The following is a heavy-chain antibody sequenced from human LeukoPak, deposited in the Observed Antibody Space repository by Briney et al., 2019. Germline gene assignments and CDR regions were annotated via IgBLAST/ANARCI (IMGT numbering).Heavy chain of an antibody. CDR1: GFTFSSYS. CDR3: ARDQLITTVTHFDY. V-gene: IGHV3-21*01. Sequence: GGSLRLSCAASGFTFSSYSMNWVRQAPGKGLEWVSSISSSSSYIYYADSVKGRFTISRDNAKNSLYLQMNSLRAEDTAVYYCARDQLITTVTHFDYWGQGTLVTVSS. D-gene: IGHD4-17*01. CDR2: ISSSSSYI. J-gene: IGHJ4*02.